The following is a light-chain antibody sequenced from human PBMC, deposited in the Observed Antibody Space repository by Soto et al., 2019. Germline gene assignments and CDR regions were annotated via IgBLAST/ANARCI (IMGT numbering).Light chain of an antibody. CDR1: SSDVGNYNH. V-gene: IGLV2-14*02. CDR3: SSYTSYSPYV. Sequence: QSALTQPASVSGSPGQSVTISCTGTSSDVGNYNHVSWYQQHPGKAPKLMIYEATQRPSGVSNRFSGSKSGNTASLTISGLQAEDEADYYCSSYTSYSPYVFGTGTKVTVL. CDR2: EAT. J-gene: IGLJ1*01.